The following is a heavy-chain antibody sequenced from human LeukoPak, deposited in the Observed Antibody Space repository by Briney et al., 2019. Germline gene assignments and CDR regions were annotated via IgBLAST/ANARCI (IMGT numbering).Heavy chain of an antibody. CDR2: INPSGGST. D-gene: IGHD3-22*01. J-gene: IGHJ4*02. CDR1: GYTFTSYY. CDR3: ARPRNSSGKTPRGFDY. V-gene: IGHV1-46*01. Sequence: ASVKVSCKASGYTFTSYYMHWVRQAPGQGLEWMGIINPSGGSTSYAQKFQGRVTMTRDMSTSTVYMELSSLRSEDTAVYYCARPRNSSGKTPRGFDYWGQGTLVTVSS.